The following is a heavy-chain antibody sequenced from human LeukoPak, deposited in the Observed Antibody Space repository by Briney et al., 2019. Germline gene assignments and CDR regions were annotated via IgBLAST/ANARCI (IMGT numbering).Heavy chain of an antibody. CDR3: ARDRYSSGWYRPFDY. CDR2: IKQDGSEK. CDR1: GFTFSSYW. Sequence: PGGSLRLSCAASGFTFSSYWMSWVCQAPGKGLEWVANIKQDGSEKYYVDSVKGRFTISRDNAKNSLYLQMNSLRAEDTAVYYCARDRYSSGWYRPFDYWGQGTLVTVSS. D-gene: IGHD6-19*01. V-gene: IGHV3-7*01. J-gene: IGHJ4*02.